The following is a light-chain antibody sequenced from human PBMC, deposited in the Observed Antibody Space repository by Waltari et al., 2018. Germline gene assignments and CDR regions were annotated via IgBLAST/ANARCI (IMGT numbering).Light chain of an antibody. V-gene: IGKV1-39*01. CDR2: AAS. Sequence: QITQSPSSLSASVGDRGTLTCRASQSVSNYLNGYQQRPGKAPKLPIYAASTLQSWVPSRFRGRGSGTDFTLTSSSLQPEYFATYYCQQGYRTPLTFGGGTKVDIK. CDR1: QSVSNY. J-gene: IGKJ4*01. CDR3: QQGYRTPLT.